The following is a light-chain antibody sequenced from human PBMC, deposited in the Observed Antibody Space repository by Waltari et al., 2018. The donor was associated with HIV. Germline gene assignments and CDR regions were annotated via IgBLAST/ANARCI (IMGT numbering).Light chain of an antibody. CDR1: QSVSSY. J-gene: IGKJ4*01. CDR2: DAS. CDR3: QQRGDWPT. Sequence: EIVLTQSPATLSLSPGERVTLSCRASQSVSSYLAWYQHKPGQAPRLLIYDASNRATGIPARFSGSGSGTDFTLTISSLEPEDFAVYYCQQRGDWPTFGGGTKVDIK. V-gene: IGKV3-11*01.